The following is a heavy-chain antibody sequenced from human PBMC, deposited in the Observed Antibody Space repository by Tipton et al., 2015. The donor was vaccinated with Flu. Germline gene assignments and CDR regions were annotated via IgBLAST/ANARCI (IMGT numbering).Heavy chain of an antibody. V-gene: IGHV3-53*01. CDR3: ARSPGYYFDY. CDR1: GGSISSYY. CDR2: ITGSDT. Sequence: LSLTCTVSGGSISSYYWSWIRQPPGKGLEWVSGITGSDTFYVDSVRGRFTLFGDNSRTIVYLQMNSLRVEDTAVYYCARSPGYYFDYWGQGTLVTVSS. J-gene: IGHJ4*02.